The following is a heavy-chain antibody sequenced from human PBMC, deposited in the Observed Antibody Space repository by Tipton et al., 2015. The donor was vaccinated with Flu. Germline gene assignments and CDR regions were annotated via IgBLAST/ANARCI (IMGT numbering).Heavy chain of an antibody. V-gene: IGHV3-30*03. CDR1: GFTFSSYG. D-gene: IGHD3-9*01. CDR3: ATGQRGATRDFDLIEY. J-gene: IGHJ4*02. CDR2: LSYDGSNK. Sequence: RSLRLSCAASGFTFSSYGMHWVRQAPGKGLEWGAALSYDGSNKYYADSVKGRFTISRDNSKNTLYLQINSLRAEDTAVYYCATGQRGATRDFDLIEYWGQGTLVTVSS.